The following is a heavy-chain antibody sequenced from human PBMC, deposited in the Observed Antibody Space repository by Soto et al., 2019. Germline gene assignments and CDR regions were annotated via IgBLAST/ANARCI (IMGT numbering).Heavy chain of an antibody. CDR3: AGGSGSYYV. CDR2: ISNDGTSE. D-gene: IGHD1-26*01. V-gene: IGHV3-30*03. J-gene: IGHJ4*02. CDR1: GFTFSNFG. Sequence: QVQVVESGGGVVHPEKSLRLSCAASGFTFSNFGMHWVRQAPGKGLEWVAVISNDGTSEHYAQSVKGRFTISRDNSKNTLYLQMNSLRAEDTGVYYCAGGSGSYYVWGQGTLVTVSS.